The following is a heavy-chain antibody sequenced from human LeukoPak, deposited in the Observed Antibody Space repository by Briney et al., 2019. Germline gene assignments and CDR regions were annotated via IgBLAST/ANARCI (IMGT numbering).Heavy chain of an antibody. CDR2: ISSSGSII. CDR3: AKESAVYDSSGYYYVGVGYYFDY. V-gene: IGHV3-48*03. J-gene: IGHJ4*02. D-gene: IGHD3-22*01. CDR1: EFTFSRYE. Sequence: PGGSLRLSCAASEFTFSRYEMNWVRQAPGKGLEWVSYISSSGSIIYYADSVKGRFTISRDNAKNSLYLQMNSLRAEDTAVYYCAKESAVYDSSGYYYVGVGYYFDYWGQGTLVTVSS.